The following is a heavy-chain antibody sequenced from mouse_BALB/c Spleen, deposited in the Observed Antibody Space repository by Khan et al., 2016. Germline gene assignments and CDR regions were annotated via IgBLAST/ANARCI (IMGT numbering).Heavy chain of an antibody. CDR2: ISSGGGNT. CDR3: AGYYYGSSYAWFAD. CDR1: GFTFSSYT. D-gene: IGHD1-1*01. V-gene: IGHV5-9*03. J-gene: IGHJ3*01. Sequence: EVELVESGGGLVKPGGSLKLSCAASGFTFSSYTMSWVRQTPEKRLEWVATISSGGGNTYYPDSVKGRFTISRDNAKNNLYLQMRSLKSEDTALDYCAGYYYGSSYAWFADWGQGTLVTVSA.